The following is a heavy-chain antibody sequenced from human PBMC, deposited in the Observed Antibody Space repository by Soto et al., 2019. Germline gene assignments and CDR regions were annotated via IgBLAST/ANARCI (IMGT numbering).Heavy chain of an antibody. Sequence: QVQLVESGGGVVQSGRSLRLSCAASGFIFSNYAMHWVRQAPGKGLEWVAIISSVGSNTYYAGSVRGRFTISRDNSENTLYLQMNSLRPEDTAVYYCARDGSPAVRNPRTYFDYWGQGTLVTVSS. V-gene: IGHV3-30-3*01. D-gene: IGHD2-2*01. CDR1: GFIFSNYA. CDR2: ISSVGSNT. J-gene: IGHJ4*02. CDR3: ARDGSPAVRNPRTYFDY.